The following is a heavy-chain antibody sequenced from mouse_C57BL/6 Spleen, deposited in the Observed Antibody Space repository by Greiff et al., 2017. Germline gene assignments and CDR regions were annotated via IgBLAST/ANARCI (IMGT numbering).Heavy chain of an antibody. CDR2: IYPGDGDT. D-gene: IGHD3-2*02. V-gene: IGHV1-82*01. J-gene: IGHJ4*01. Sequence: VQLQQSGPELVKPGASVKISCKASGYAFSSSWMNWVKQRPGKGLEWIGRIYPGDGDTNYNGKFKGKATLTADKSSSTAYMQLSSLTSEDSAVYFCAREEDSSGYDYAMDYWGQGTSVTVSS. CDR3: AREEDSSGYDYAMDY. CDR1: GYAFSSSW.